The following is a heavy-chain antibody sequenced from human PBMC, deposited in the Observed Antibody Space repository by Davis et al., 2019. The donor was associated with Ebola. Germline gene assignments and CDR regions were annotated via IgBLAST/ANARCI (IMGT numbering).Heavy chain of an antibody. J-gene: IGHJ4*02. CDR1: GFTFSSYS. D-gene: IGHD6-6*01. CDR3: ARGKGRSSCDY. CDR2: ISSSSSYI. V-gene: IGHV3-21*01. Sequence: GESLKISCAASGFTFSSYSMNWVRQAPGKGLEWVSSISSSSSYIYYADSVKGRFTISRDNAKNSLYLQMNSLRAEDTAVYYCARGKGRSSCDYWSQGTLVTVSS.